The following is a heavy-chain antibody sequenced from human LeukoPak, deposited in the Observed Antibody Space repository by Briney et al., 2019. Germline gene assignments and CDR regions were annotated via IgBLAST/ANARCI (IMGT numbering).Heavy chain of an antibody. CDR2: IYPGDSDT. Sequence: GESQKISCKGSGYSFTSYWIGWVRQMPAKGLEWMGIIYPGDSDTRYSPSFQGQVTISADKSISTAYLQWSSLKASDAAMYYCARVEDTAMEPWGQGTLVTVSS. CDR3: ARVEDTAMEP. J-gene: IGHJ5*02. D-gene: IGHD5-18*01. CDR1: GYSFTSYW. V-gene: IGHV5-51*01.